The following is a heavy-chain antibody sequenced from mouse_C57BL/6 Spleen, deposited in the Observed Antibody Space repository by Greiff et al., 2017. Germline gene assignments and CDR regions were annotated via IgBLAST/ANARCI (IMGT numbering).Heavy chain of an antibody. CDR3: ARGRCWRDSYRGDMDV. CDR2: INPSNGGT. V-gene: IGHV1-53*01. D-gene: IGHD6-1*02. J-gene: IGHJ1*03. Sequence: QVQLQQPGTDLVKPGASVKLSCKASGYTFTSYWMPWVKQRPGQGLEWLGNINPSNGGTNYNEKFKGKATLAVDKSSSTSYMQLSSLTSEDSAVYYWARGRCWRDSYRGDMDVWGKGTSVTVSS. CDR1: GYTFTSYW.